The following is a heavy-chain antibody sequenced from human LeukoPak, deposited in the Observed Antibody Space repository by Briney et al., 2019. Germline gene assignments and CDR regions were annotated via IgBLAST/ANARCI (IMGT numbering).Heavy chain of an antibody. CDR1: GNYL. CDR3: VSFYETY. V-gene: IGHV3-74*01. Sequence: GETLRLSCAASGNYLMHWVRQVPGKGLAWVSHINSDGSWTSYAASVKGRFTISKDNAKNTVYLQMNRLRAEDTAVYYCVSFYETYWGRGTLVTVSS. CDR2: INSDGSWT. D-gene: IGHD2/OR15-2a*01. J-gene: IGHJ4*02.